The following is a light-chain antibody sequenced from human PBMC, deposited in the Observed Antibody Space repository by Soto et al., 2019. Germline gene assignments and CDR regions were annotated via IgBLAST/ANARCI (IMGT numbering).Light chain of an antibody. CDR3: QQHNIWTPWP. V-gene: IGKV3-15*01. J-gene: IGKJ1*01. CDR1: QSVSSN. Sequence: EIVMTQSPATLSVSPGERATLSCSASQSVSSNLAWYQQKPGQAPRLLLYGASTRATGIPDRFSGSGSGTALTLTISSLLSEDGAVYYCQQHNIWTPWPVGQGPKVELK. CDR2: GAS.